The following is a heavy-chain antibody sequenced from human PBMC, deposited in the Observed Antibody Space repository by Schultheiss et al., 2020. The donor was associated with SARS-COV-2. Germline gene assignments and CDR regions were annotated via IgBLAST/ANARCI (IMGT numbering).Heavy chain of an antibody. J-gene: IGHJ6*02. CDR3: ARGTAARQFYYYGMDV. D-gene: IGHD6-6*01. CDR1: GGSISSGDYY. V-gene: IGHV4-30-4*01. Sequence: SQTLSLSCTVSGGSISSGDYYWSWIRQPPGKGLEWIGYIYYSGSTYYNPSLKSRVTISLDTSKNQFSLKLDSMTAADTAVYYCARGTAARQFYYYGMDVWGQGTTVTVSS. CDR2: IYYSGST.